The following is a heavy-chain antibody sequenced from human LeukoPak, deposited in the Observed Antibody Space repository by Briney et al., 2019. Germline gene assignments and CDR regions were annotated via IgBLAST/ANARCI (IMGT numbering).Heavy chain of an antibody. J-gene: IGHJ4*02. CDR2: IIPIFGTA. V-gene: IGHV1-69*05. D-gene: IGHD3-22*01. CDR1: GGTFSSYA. CDR3: ATQTYYYDSSGYYSFDY. Sequence: SVKVSCKASGGTFSSYAISWVRQAPGQGLEWMGGIIPIFGTANYAQKVQGRVTITTDESTSTAYMEVSSMRSEDTAVYYCATQTYYYDSSGYYSFDYWGQGTLVTVSS.